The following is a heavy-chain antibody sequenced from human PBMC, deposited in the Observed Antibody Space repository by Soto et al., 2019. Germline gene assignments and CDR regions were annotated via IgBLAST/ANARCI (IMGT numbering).Heavy chain of an antibody. J-gene: IGHJ5*02. CDR2: IRSKTNNYAT. CDR1: GFTFSGSA. CDR3: TSDSPDDMLRT. V-gene: IGHV3-73*02. Sequence: EVQLVESGGGLVQPGGSLKLSCAASGFTFSGSAMHWVRQASGKGLEWVGRIRSKTNNYATAYAASLKGRFTISRDDSKYMAYLQLNSLQTDSTAVYYCTSDSPDDMLRTWGQGTLVTVSS. D-gene: IGHD3-10*01.